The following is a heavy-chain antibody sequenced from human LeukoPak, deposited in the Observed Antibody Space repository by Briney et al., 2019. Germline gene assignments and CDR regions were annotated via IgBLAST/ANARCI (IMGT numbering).Heavy chain of an antibody. CDR1: GYTFTGYY. D-gene: IGHD3-10*01. V-gene: IGHV1-2*02. J-gene: IGHJ6*02. CDR2: INPNSGGT. Sequence: ASVKVSCKASGYTFTGYYMHWVRQAPGQGLEWMGWINPNSGGTNYAQKFQGRVTMTRDTSISTAYMELSRLRPDDTAVYYCARVHVLLWFGELLSYGMDVWGQGTTVTVSS. CDR3: ARVHVLLWFGELLSYGMDV.